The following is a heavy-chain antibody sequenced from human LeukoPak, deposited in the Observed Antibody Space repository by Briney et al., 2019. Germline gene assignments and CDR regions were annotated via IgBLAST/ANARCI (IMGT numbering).Heavy chain of an antibody. V-gene: IGHV6-1*01. CDR1: GDSVSGGSAG. CDR3: TGGGLVRGSLHWFDP. D-gene: IGHD3-10*01. CDR2: IYYRSKWYS. Sequence: SQTLSLTCAISGDSVSGGSAGWNWIRQSPSRGLEWLGRIYYRSKWYSDNAISVKSRITINPDTSRNQFSLQLNSVTHDDTAVYCCTGGGLVRGSLHWFDPWGQGTLVTVSS. J-gene: IGHJ5*02.